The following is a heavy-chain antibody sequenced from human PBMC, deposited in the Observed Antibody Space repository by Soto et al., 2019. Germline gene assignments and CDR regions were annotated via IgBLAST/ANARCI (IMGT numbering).Heavy chain of an antibody. D-gene: IGHD1-7*01. CDR1: GGSISSYY. J-gene: IGHJ5*02. V-gene: IGHV4-59*01. CDR2: LYSSGST. Sequence: SETLSLTCTVSGGSISSYYWSSIRQPPGTGLEWIGYLYSSGSTNYNPSLKSRVTISVDTSKNQFSLKLSSVTAAATAVYYCARAKRPGTTSWFDPWGQATLVTLSS. CDR3: ARAKRPGTTSWFDP.